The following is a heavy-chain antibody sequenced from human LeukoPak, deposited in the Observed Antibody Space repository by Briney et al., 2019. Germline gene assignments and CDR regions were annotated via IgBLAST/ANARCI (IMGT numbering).Heavy chain of an antibody. Sequence: GGSLRLSCAASGFTFSSYAMHWVRQAPGKGLEYVSAISSNGGSTYYANSVKGRFTISRDNSKNTLYLQMGSLRAEDMAVYYCARGGREYFDWLFNPFNYWGQGTLVTVSS. CDR2: ISSNGGST. CDR1: GFTFSSYA. D-gene: IGHD3-9*01. CDR3: ARGGREYFDWLFNPFNY. V-gene: IGHV3-64*01. J-gene: IGHJ4*02.